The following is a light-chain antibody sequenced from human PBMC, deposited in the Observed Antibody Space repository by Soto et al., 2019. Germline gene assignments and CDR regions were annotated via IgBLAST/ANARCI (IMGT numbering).Light chain of an antibody. CDR3: SSYTSSSTLNVV. CDR2: EVS. CDR1: SSDVGGYNY. J-gene: IGLJ2*01. Sequence: ALTQPASVSGSPGQSITISCTGTSSDVGGYNYVSWYQQHPGKAPKLMIYEVSNRPSGVSNRFSGSKSGNTASLTISGLQAEDEADYYCSSYTSSSTLNVVFGGGTKVTVL. V-gene: IGLV2-14*01.